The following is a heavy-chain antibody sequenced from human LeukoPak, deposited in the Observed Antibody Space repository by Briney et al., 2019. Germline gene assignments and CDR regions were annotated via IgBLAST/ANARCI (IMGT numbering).Heavy chain of an antibody. CDR3: ARSPTKRVPEDY. V-gene: IGHV4-4*02. CDR2: IFHRRT. D-gene: IGHD2-2*01. CDR1: SDSIFTSNW. J-gene: IGHJ4*02. Sequence: SETLSLTCTVASDSIFTSNWWSWGRQPPGKGLEWIGKIFHRRTSYSPSLKSRVTISIDKSNNQISLRLTSVTAADTAVYYCARSPTKRVPEDYWGQGTLVTVSS.